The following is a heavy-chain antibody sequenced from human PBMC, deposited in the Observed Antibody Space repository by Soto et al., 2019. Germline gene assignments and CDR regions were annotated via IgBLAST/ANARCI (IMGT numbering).Heavy chain of an antibody. Sequence: GGSLRLSCAASGFTFSNAWMNWVRQAPGKGLEWVGRIKSKTDGGTTDYAAPVKGRFTISRDDSKNTLYLQMNSLKTEDTAVYYCTPGLIHRKTGTTVYYGMDVWGQGTTVTVSS. CDR1: GFTFSNAW. D-gene: IGHD1-7*01. CDR2: IKSKTDGGTT. V-gene: IGHV3-15*07. CDR3: TPGLIHRKTGTTVYYGMDV. J-gene: IGHJ6*02.